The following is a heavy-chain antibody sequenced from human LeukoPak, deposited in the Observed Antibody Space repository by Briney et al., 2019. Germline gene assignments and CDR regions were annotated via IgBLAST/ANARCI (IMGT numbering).Heavy chain of an antibody. J-gene: IGHJ2*01. CDR3: ARDTYSSGWSAYWYFDL. CDR2: ISSSSSYI. D-gene: IGHD6-19*01. CDR1: GFTFSIYS. V-gene: IGHV3-21*01. Sequence: TGGSLRLSCAASGFTFSIYSMNWVRQAPGKRLEWVSSISSSSSYIYYADSVKGRFTISRDNAKNSLYLQMNSLRAEDTAVYYCARDTYSSGWSAYWYFDLWGRGTLVTVSS.